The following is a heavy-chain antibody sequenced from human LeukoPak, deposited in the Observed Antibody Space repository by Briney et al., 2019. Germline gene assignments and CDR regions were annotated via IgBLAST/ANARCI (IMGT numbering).Heavy chain of an antibody. J-gene: IGHJ4*02. CDR2: IYYSGST. D-gene: IGHD3-10*01. Sequence: SETLSLTCTVSGGSISSYYWSWIRQPPGKGLEWIGYIYYSGSTNYNPSLKSRVTISVDTSKNQFSLKLSSVTAADTAVYYCASGTILWFGELSMNYWGQGTLVTVSS. CDR3: ASGTILWFGELSMNY. CDR1: GGSISSYY. V-gene: IGHV4-59*12.